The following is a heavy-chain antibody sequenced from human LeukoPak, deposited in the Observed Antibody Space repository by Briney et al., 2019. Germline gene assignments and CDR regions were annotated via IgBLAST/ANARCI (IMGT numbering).Heavy chain of an antibody. CDR3: ARDLAQIAAAGTGWFDP. J-gene: IGHJ5*02. CDR2: INAGNGNT. D-gene: IGHD6-13*01. V-gene: IGHV1-3*03. CDR1: GYTFTSYA. Sequence: GASVKVSCKASGYTFTSYAMHWVRQAPGQRLEWMGWINAGNGNTKYSQEFQGRVTITRDTSASTAYMELSSLRSEDMAVYYCARDLAQIAAAGTGWFDPWGQGTLVTVSS.